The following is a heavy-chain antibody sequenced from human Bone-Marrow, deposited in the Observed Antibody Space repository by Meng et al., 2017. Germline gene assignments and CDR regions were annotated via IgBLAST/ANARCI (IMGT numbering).Heavy chain of an antibody. CDR1: GGSFSGYY. J-gene: IGHJ6*02. V-gene: IGHV4-34*01. CDR2: INHSGST. Sequence: SQTRSLTGAVYGGSFSGYYWSWIRQPPGKGLEWIGEINHSGSTNYNPSLKSRVTISVDTSKNQFSLKLSSVTAADTAVYYCASVFSVPYYYYYGMDVWGQGTTVTVSS. D-gene: IGHD3-3*02. CDR3: ASVFSVPYYYYYGMDV.